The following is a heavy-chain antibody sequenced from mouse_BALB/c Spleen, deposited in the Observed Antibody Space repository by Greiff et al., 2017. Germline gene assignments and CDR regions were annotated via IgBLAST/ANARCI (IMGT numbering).Heavy chain of an antibody. CDR3: ARYGSYFDY. CDR2: IDPENGNT. Sequence: VHVKQSGAELVRPGALVKLSCKASGFNIKDYYMHWVKQRPEQGLEWIGWIDPENGNTIYDPKFQGKASITADTSSNTAYLQLSSLTSEDTAVYYCARYGSYFDYWGQGTTLTVSS. D-gene: IGHD2-1*01. V-gene: IGHV14-1*02. J-gene: IGHJ2*01. CDR1: GFNIKDYY.